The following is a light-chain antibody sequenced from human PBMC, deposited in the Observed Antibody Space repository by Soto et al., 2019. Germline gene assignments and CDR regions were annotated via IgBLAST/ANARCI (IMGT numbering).Light chain of an antibody. Sequence: QSVVTQPASVSGSPGQSITISCTGTSSDVGGYNYVSWYQQHPDKAPKLLIFDVRSRPSGISNRFSGSKSGNTASPTISGLQAADGADYYCSSYTTSGALVFGGGTKLTVL. V-gene: IGLV2-14*03. CDR1: SSDVGGYNY. J-gene: IGLJ3*02. CDR3: SSYTTSGALV. CDR2: DVR.